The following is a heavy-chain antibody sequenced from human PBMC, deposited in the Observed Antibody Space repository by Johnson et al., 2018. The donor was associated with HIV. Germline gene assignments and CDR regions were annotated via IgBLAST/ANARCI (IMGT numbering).Heavy chain of an antibody. CDR2: IKQDGSEK. D-gene: IGHD3-10*01. J-gene: IGHJ3*02. CDR1: GFTFSSYA. CDR3: ARDFRAENRLLWFGEVHIPESYYVTVSRAFDI. V-gene: IGHV3-7*01. Sequence: QLVESGGGVVQPGRSLSLSCAASGFTFSSYAMNWVRQAPGKGLEWVANIKQDGSEKYYVDSVKGRFTISRDNAKNSLHLQMNSLRAEDTAVYYCARDFRAENRLLWFGEVHIPESYYVTVSRAFDIWGQGTMVSVSS.